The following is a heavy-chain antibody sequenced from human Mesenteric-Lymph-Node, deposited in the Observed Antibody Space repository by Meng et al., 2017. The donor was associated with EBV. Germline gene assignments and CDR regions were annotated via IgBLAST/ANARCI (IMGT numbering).Heavy chain of an antibody. CDR3: ARVDYTKSLPFDY. D-gene: IGHD2-2*02. Sequence: QQWGGGVVKPSETPSLTCAVYGGSFNDYSWTWIRQPPGKGLEWIGEIDHSGSNNYNPSLKSRVTMAVDTSKNQFSLKLASVTAADTAVYYCARVDYTKSLPFDYWGRGTLVTVSS. CDR2: IDHSGSN. CDR1: GGSFNDYS. J-gene: IGHJ4*02. V-gene: IGHV4-34*01.